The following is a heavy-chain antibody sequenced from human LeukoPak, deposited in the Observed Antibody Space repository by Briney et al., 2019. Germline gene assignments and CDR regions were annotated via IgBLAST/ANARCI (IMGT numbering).Heavy chain of an antibody. CDR3: AKRIVIDY. Sequence: PGGSLRLSCAASGFSFSTYDMNWVRQAPGKGLEWVSYISSSSSTIYYADSVKGRFTISRDNAKNSPYLQMNSLRAEDTAVYYCAKRIVIDYWGQGTLVTVSS. D-gene: IGHD2/OR15-2a*01. V-gene: IGHV3-48*01. J-gene: IGHJ4*02. CDR2: ISSSSSTI. CDR1: GFSFSTYD.